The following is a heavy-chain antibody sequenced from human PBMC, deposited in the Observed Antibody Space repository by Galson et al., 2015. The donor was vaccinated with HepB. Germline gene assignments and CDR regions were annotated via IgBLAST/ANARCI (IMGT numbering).Heavy chain of an antibody. CDR2: INSDGSST. D-gene: IGHD3-22*01. CDR3: AREYDSSDYLPVGYYGMDV. V-gene: IGHV3-74*01. Sequence: SLRLSCAASGFSFSGYWMHWVRQAPGKGLVWVSRINSDGSSTRYAGSVRGRFTISRDNAKNTLYLQMNSLGAEDTAVYYCAREYDSSDYLPVGYYGMDVWGQGTTITVS. CDR1: GFSFSGYW. J-gene: IGHJ6*02.